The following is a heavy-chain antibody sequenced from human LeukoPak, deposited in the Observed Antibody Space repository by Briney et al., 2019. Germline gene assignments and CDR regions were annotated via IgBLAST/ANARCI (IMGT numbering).Heavy chain of an antibody. CDR3: ARGYRYSSGWYFDY. V-gene: IGHV4-59*01. Sequence: SETLSLTCTVSGGSISNYYWSWIRQLPGKGLEWIGYIYYSGSTNYNPSLKSRVTISVDTSKNQFSLKLSSVTAADTAVYYCARGYRYSSGWYFDYWGQGTLVTVSS. D-gene: IGHD6-19*01. CDR1: GGSISNYY. J-gene: IGHJ4*02. CDR2: IYYSGST.